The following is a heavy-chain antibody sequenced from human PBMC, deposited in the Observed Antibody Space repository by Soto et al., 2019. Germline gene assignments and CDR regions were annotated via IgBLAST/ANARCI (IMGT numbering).Heavy chain of an antibody. Sequence: ASVKVSCKASGGTFSSYTISWVRQAPGQGLEWMGRIIPILGIANYAQKFQGRVTITADKSTSTAYMELSSLRSEDTAVYYCASMTTVTTGNLYDAFDIWGQGTMVTVSS. V-gene: IGHV1-69*02. D-gene: IGHD4-17*01. CDR3: ASMTTVTTGNLYDAFDI. J-gene: IGHJ3*02. CDR1: GGTFSSYT. CDR2: IIPILGIA.